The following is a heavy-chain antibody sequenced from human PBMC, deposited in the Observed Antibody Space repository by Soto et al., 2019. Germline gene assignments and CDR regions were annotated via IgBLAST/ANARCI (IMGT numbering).Heavy chain of an antibody. CDR2: ISADNGNT. D-gene: IGHD3-3*01. J-gene: IGHJ5*02. Sequence: GASVKVSCKASGYTFTSYGISWVRQAPGQGLEWMGWISADNGNTNYAQKFQGRVTMTTDTSTSTAYMDLRSLRSDDTAVYYCARDPFSGVVTPSGRWFDPWGQGTLVTVSS. CDR1: GYTFTSYG. V-gene: IGHV1-18*01. CDR3: ARDPFSGVVTPSGRWFDP.